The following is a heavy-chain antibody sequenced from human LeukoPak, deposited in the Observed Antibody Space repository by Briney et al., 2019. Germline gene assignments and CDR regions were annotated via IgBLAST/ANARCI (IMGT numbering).Heavy chain of an antibody. D-gene: IGHD3-3*01. Sequence: ASVKVSCKASGYTFTSYGISWVRQAPGQGLEWMGWISAYNGNTNYAQKLQGRVTMTTDTSTSTAYMELRSLRSDDTAVYYCARGIRDPHDFWSGSKRPYFDYWGQGTLVTVSS. V-gene: IGHV1-18*01. CDR1: GYTFTSYG. CDR3: ARGIRDPHDFWSGSKRPYFDY. J-gene: IGHJ4*02. CDR2: ISAYNGNT.